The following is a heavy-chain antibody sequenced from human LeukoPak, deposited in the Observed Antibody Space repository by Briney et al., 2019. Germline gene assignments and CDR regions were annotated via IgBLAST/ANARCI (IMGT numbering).Heavy chain of an antibody. Sequence: QPGGSLRLSCAASGFTVSSNYMSWVRQAPGKGLEWVSVIYSGGSTYYADSVKGRFTISRDNSKNTLYLQMNSLRAEDTAVYYCARSRIKDRGYYWGQGTLVTVSS. CDR3: ARSRIKDRGYY. CDR1: GFTVSSNY. J-gene: IGHJ4*02. D-gene: IGHD5-12*01. CDR2: IYSGGST. V-gene: IGHV3-66*01.